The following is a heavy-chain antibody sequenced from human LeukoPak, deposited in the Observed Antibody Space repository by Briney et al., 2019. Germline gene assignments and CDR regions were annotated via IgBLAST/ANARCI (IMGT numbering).Heavy chain of an antibody. CDR1: GYTFTGYY. J-gene: IGHJ3*02. CDR3: ARGHWVNGDYDGDDAFDI. Sequence: GASVKVSCKASGYTFTGYYMNWVRQAPGQGLEWMGWINPNSGDTNYAQKFQGRVTMARDTSISTAYMELSRLKSDDTAVYYCARGHWVNGDYDGDDAFDIWGQGTMVTVSS. D-gene: IGHD4-17*01. CDR2: INPNSGDT. V-gene: IGHV1-2*02.